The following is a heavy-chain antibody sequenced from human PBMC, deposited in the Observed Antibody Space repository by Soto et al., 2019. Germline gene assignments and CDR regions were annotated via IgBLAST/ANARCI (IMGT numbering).Heavy chain of an antibody. V-gene: IGHV1-18*01. D-gene: IGHD4-17*01. CDR3: ARDEYGQGDFDY. Sequence: ASVKVSCKASGYTFTSYAMHWVRQAPGQGLEWMGWISAYNGNTNYAQKLQGRVTMTTDTSTSTAYMELRSLRSDDTAVYYCARDEYGQGDFDYWGQGTLVTVSS. CDR1: GYTFTSYA. CDR2: ISAYNGNT. J-gene: IGHJ4*02.